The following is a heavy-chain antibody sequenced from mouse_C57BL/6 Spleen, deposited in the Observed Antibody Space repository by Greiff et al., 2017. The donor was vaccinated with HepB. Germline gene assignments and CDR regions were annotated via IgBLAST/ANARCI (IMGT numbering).Heavy chain of an antibody. CDR3: ARRTLTVWYFDY. CDR1: GYTFTSYW. J-gene: IGHJ2*01. Sequence: QVQLQQPGAELVRPGSSVKLSCKASGYTFTSYWMHCVKQRPIQGLEWIGNIDPSDSETHYNQKFKDKATLTVDKSSSTAYMQLSSLTSEDSAVYYCARRTLTVWYFDYWGQGTTLTVSS. D-gene: IGHD2-10*02. CDR2: IDPSDSET. V-gene: IGHV1-52*01.